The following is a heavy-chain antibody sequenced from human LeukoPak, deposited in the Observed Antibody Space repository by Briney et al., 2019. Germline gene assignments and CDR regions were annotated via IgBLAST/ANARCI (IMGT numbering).Heavy chain of an antibody. CDR3: ARGGNLYCSATSCYDFDY. Sequence: PGGSLRLSCAASGSTLSRYSMNWVRQAPGKGLEWVSSISSSSSYIYYGDSVKGRFTISRDNAKNSLYLQINSLRAEDTAVYYCARGGNLYCSATSCYDFDYWGQGTLVTVSS. D-gene: IGHD2-2*01. J-gene: IGHJ4*02. CDR2: ISSSSSYI. CDR1: GSTLSRYS. V-gene: IGHV3-21*01.